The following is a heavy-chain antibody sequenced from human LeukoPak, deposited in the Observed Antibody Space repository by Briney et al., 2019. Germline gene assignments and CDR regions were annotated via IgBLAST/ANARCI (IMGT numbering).Heavy chain of an antibody. CDR2: ISSSGSTI. J-gene: IGHJ5*02. CDR3: ARVEQQLVHRWFDP. D-gene: IGHD6-13*01. CDR1: GFTFSDYY. Sequence: GRSLRLSCAASGFTFSDYYMSWIRQAPGRGLEWVSYISSSGSTIYYADSVKGRFTISSDNAKNSLYLQMNSLRAEDTAVYYCARVEQQLVHRWFDPWGQGTLVTVSS. V-gene: IGHV3-11*04.